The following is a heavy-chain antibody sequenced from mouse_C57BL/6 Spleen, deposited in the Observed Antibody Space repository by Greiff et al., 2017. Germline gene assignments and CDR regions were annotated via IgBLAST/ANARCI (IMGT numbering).Heavy chain of an antibody. CDR1: GYTFTDYY. D-gene: IGHD1-1*01. Sequence: VQLQQSGAELVRPGASVKLSCKASGYTFTDYYINWVKQRPGQGLEWIARIYPGSGNTYYNEKFKGKATLTAEKSSSTAYMQLSSLTSEDSAVYFCARNYGSSYVSPWFAYWGQGTLVTVSA. CDR2: IYPGSGNT. J-gene: IGHJ3*01. V-gene: IGHV1-76*01. CDR3: ARNYGSSYVSPWFAY.